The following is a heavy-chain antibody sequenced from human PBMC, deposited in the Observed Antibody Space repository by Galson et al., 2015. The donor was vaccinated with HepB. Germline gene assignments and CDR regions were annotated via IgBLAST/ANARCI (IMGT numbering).Heavy chain of an antibody. D-gene: IGHD3-3*01. Sequence: SLRLSCAASGFTFNRHGMHWVRQTPGKGLEWVAAIWHDGSNQLYADSMKGRFTISRDNAKNTVYLLMNNLTPEDTAVYFCAREALETVPAFDLWGQGTLVTVSS. CDR1: GFTFNRHG. V-gene: IGHV3-33*01. CDR2: IWHDGSNQ. CDR3: AREALETVPAFDL. J-gene: IGHJ4*02.